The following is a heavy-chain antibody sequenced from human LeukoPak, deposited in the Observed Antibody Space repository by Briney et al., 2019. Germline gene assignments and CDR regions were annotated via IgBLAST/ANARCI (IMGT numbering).Heavy chain of an antibody. CDR2: ISGDGGST. CDR1: GFTFDDYA. J-gene: IGHJ4*02. V-gene: IGHV3-43*02. Sequence: GGSLRLSCAASGFTFDDYAMHWVRQAPGKGLEWVSLISGDGGSTYYADSVKGRFTISRDNSKNSLYLQMNSLRTEDTALYYCAKDRYYYGSGSYYNPSGGMDVWGQGTLVTVSS. D-gene: IGHD3-10*01. CDR3: AKDRYYYGSGSYYNPSGGMDV.